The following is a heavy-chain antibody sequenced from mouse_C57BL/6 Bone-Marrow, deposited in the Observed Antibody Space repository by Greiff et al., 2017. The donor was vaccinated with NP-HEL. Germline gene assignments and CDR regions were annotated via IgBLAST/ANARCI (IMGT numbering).Heavy chain of an antibody. CDR2: SRNKANDYTT. V-gene: IGHV7-1*01. Sequence: EVNVVESGGGLVQSGRSLRLSCATSGFTFSDFYMEWVRQAPGKGLEWIAASRNKANDYTTEYSASVKGRFIVSRDTSQSILYLQMNALRAEDTAIYYCARVSTTVVATYWYFDVWGTGTTVTVSS. CDR1: GFTFSDFY. J-gene: IGHJ1*03. D-gene: IGHD1-1*01. CDR3: ARVSTTVVATYWYFDV.